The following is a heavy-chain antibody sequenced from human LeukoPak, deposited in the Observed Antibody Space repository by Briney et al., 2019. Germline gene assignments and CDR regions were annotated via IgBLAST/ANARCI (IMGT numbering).Heavy chain of an antibody. V-gene: IGHV5-51*01. CDR3: ARPKSYSSSYFDY. CDR1: GHSFTSYW. D-gene: IGHD6-13*01. J-gene: IGHJ4*02. Sequence: GESLKISCKGSGHSFTSYWIGWVRQMPGKGLERMGIIYPGDSDTRYSPSFQGQVTISADKSISTAYLQWSSLKASDTAMYYCARPKSYSSSYFDYWGQGTLVTVSS. CDR2: IYPGDSDT.